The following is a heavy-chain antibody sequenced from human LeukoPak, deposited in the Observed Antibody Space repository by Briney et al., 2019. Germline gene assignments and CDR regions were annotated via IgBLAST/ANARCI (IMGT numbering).Heavy chain of an antibody. Sequence: PGGTLRLSCAASGYTFSRHGMNWVRQAPGKGLEWVSGISPSGDITYFADSVKGRFTISRDSSKNTLFLQMNRLRPEDAAVYYCAKAPVTTCRGAYCYPFDYWGQGTLVTVSS. V-gene: IGHV3-23*01. CDR1: GYTFSRHG. J-gene: IGHJ4*02. D-gene: IGHD2-21*01. CDR2: ISPSGDIT. CDR3: AKAPVTTCRGAYCYPFDY.